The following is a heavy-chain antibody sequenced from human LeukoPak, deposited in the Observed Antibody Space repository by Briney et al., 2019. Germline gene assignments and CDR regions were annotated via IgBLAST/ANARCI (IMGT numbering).Heavy chain of an antibody. Sequence: GGSLRLSCAASGFTFSSYGMHWVRQAPGKGLEWVAYIQYDGSNEQYADSVKGRFSISRDSSKNILYLQMNSLRAEDTAVYYCAKDRCSNGIGCYYYYMYVWGKGTTVTISS. V-gene: IGHV3-30*02. CDR2: IQYDGSNE. CDR3: AKDRCSNGIGCYYYYMYV. D-gene: IGHD2-8*01. CDR1: GFTFSSYG. J-gene: IGHJ6*03.